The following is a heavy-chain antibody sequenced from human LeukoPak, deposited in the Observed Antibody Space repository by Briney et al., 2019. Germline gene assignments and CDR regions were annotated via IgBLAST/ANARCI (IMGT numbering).Heavy chain of an antibody. D-gene: IGHD2-15*01. V-gene: IGHV5-51*01. CDR3: ARRYCSGSSCYLFDY. Sequence: GASLKISCKGSGYSFTNYWIGWVRQMPGKGLEWRGIIHPRDSATRYSPSFQGQVTISADKSISTAYLQWSSLKASDTAMYYCARRYCSGSSCYLFDYWGQGTLVTVSS. CDR1: GYSFTNYW. CDR2: IHPRDSAT. J-gene: IGHJ4*02.